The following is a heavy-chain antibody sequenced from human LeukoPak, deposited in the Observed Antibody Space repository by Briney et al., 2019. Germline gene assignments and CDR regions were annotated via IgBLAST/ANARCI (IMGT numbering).Heavy chain of an antibody. CDR2: ISAYNGNT. J-gene: IGHJ4*02. Sequence: ASVKVSCKASGYTFTSYGISWVRQAPGQGLEWMGWISAYNGNTNYAQKLQGRVTMTTDTSTSTAYMELRSLRSDDTAVYYCASRYCSGGSCYPKNWSQGTLVTVSS. CDR1: GYTFTSYG. CDR3: ASRYCSGGSCYPKN. V-gene: IGHV1-18*01. D-gene: IGHD2-15*01.